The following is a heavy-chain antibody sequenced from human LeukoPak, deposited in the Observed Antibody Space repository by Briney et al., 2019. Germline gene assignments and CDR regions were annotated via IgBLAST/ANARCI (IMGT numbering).Heavy chain of an antibody. D-gene: IGHD2/OR15-2a*01. Sequence: GASVKVSCKASGGSFSSFVITWVRQAPGQGLEWMGRIIPVLGVSNFAQKLQGRVTITADKSTNTAHMELSRLESGDTAVYYCTREGVYAPDPSSYHRDAFDIWGQGTLVIVSS. CDR1: GGSFSSFV. CDR2: IIPVLGVS. V-gene: IGHV1-69*04. CDR3: TREGVYAPDPSSYHRDAFDI. J-gene: IGHJ3*02.